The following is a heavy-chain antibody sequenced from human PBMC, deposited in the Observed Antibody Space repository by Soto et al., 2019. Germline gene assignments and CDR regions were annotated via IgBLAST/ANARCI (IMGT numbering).Heavy chain of an antibody. J-gene: IGHJ6*02. CDR1: GFTFSNYA. Sequence: QEQLVESGGGVVQPGRSLRLSCVASGFTFSNYALHWVRQAPGKGLEWVAVMSYDGSNKNYADSVKGRFTISRDNSKNTLYVEMNSLRVEDTAVYYCARDRSRCCFYGMDVWGQGTTVTVSS. V-gene: IGHV3-30-3*01. CDR2: MSYDGSNK. CDR3: ARDRSRCCFYGMDV. D-gene: IGHD2-15*01.